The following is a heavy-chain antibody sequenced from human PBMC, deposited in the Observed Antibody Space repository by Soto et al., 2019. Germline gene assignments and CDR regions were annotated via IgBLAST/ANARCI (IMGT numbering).Heavy chain of an antibody. Sequence: QVQLVESGGGVVQPGTSLTLSCAASGFTFSSYGMHWVRQAPGKGLEWVAAISHDGSNKNYADSVKGRFTISRDNTKNTMHLQMNSLKAEDTAVYYCANVVEQQLVRLGFDIWGQGTLVTVSS. J-gene: IGHJ3*02. V-gene: IGHV3-30*18. D-gene: IGHD1-1*01. CDR3: ANVVEQQLVRLGFDI. CDR1: GFTFSSYG. CDR2: ISHDGSNK.